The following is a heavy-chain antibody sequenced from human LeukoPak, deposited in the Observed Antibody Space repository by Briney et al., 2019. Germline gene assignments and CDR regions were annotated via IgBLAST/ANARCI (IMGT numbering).Heavy chain of an antibody. CDR2: IYHSGST. CDR3: AREEGDIVVVVAATEEIIAFDI. V-gene: IGHV4-38-2*02. CDR1: GYSISSGYY. J-gene: IGHJ3*02. Sequence: SETLSLTCTVSGYSISSGYYWGWIRQPPGKGLEWIGSIYHSGSTYYNPSLKSRVTISVDTSKNQFSLKLSSVTAADTAVYYCAREEGDIVVVVAATEEIIAFDIWCQGTMVTVSS. D-gene: IGHD2-15*01.